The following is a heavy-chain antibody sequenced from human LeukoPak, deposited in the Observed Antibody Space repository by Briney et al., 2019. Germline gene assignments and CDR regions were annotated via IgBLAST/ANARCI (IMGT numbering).Heavy chain of an antibody. Sequence: SETLSLTCTVSGGSIDNSHYYWGWIRQPPGEGLEWIASIHYSGSTHYNPSLKSRVTISVDTPKNQFSLKLSSVTAADTAVYYCVRLASGLIDYWDQGTLVTVSS. CDR3: VRLASGLIDY. CDR2: IHYSGST. V-gene: IGHV4-39*01. D-gene: IGHD6-19*01. J-gene: IGHJ4*02. CDR1: GGSIDNSHYY.